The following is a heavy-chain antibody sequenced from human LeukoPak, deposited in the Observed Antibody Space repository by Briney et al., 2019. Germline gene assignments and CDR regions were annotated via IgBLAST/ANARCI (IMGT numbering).Heavy chain of an antibody. Sequence: GGSLRLSCAASGFTFDDYAMHWVRQAPGKGLEWVSGISWNSGSIGYADSVKGRLTISRDNAKNSLYLQMNSLRAEDTALYYCAKGYYYDSSGYFDYWGQGTLVTVSS. J-gene: IGHJ4*02. CDR2: ISWNSGSI. V-gene: IGHV3-9*01. CDR1: GFTFDDYA. CDR3: AKGYYYDSSGYFDY. D-gene: IGHD3-22*01.